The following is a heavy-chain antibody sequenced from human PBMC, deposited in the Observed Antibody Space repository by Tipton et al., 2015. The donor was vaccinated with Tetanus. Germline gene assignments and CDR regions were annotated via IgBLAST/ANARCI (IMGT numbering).Heavy chain of an antibody. CDR3: ARDRGEDWTNFYYMDV. V-gene: IGHV3-7*01. D-gene: IGHD3/OR15-3a*01. CDR1: EFTLSRFW. J-gene: IGHJ6*03. Sequence: SLRLSCAASEFTLSRFWMSWVRQAPGKGLEWVANINRNGGGKYYVDSVKGRFTISRDEAKKSVYLEMSSLTVGDTAVYYCARDRGEDWTNFYYMDVWGKGATVIVSS. CDR2: INRNGGGK.